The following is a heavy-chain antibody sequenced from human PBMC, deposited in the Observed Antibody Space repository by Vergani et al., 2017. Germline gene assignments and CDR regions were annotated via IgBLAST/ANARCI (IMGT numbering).Heavy chain of an antibody. V-gene: IGHV3-48*04. J-gene: IGHJ4*02. Sequence: EVQLLESGGGLVQPGGSLRLSCAASGFTFSSYSMNWVGQAPGKGLEWVSYISSSSSTIYYADSVKGRFTIARDNAKNSLYLQMNSLRAEDTAVYYCAREPRSYYDSSGYYNCWGQGTLVTVSS. CDR2: ISSSSSTI. CDR1: GFTFSSYS. D-gene: IGHD3-22*01. CDR3: AREPRSYYDSSGYYNC.